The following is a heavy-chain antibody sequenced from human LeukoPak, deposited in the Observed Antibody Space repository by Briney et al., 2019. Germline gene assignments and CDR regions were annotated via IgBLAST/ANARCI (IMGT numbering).Heavy chain of an antibody. D-gene: IGHD5-12*01. CDR3: AREVGLPGAFDY. CDR2: ISFDGSNE. Sequence: PGGSLRLSCAASGFTFSNYAMHWVRQAPGKGLEWVAVISFDGSNEYYADSVKGRFTISRDNSKNTLYLQMNSLRAEDTAVYYCAREVGLPGAFDYWGQGTLVTVSS. CDR1: GFTFSNYA. V-gene: IGHV3-30*04. J-gene: IGHJ4*02.